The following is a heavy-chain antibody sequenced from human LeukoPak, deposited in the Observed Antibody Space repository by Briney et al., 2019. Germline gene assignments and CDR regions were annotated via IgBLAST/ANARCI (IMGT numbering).Heavy chain of an antibody. CDR2: ISGSGGST. V-gene: IGHV3-23*01. D-gene: IGHD5-18*01. J-gene: IGHJ4*02. Sequence: PGGSLRLSCAASGFTFSSYAMSCVRQAPGKGLEWVSAISGSGGSTYYADSVKGRFTISRDNSKNTLYLQMNSLRAEDTAVYYCAKVQKSMVTSIDYWGQGTLVTVSS. CDR3: AKVQKSMVTSIDY. CDR1: GFTFSSYA.